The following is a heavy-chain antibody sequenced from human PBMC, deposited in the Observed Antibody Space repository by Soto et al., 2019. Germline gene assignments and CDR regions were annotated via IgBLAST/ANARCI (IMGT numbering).Heavy chain of an antibody. CDR2: IYYTGST. J-gene: IGHJ3*02. V-gene: IGHV4-30-4*01. D-gene: IGHD1-26*01. CDR3: ARDKWELPLDI. Sequence: QVQLQESGPGLVKPSQALSLTCTVSGGSMSSCDYYWSWIRQPPGKGLERVGSIYYTGSTYYNPSLKSRVTISVDTSKNQFSLRLSSVTAADMAVYYCARDKWELPLDIWGPGTMVTVSS. CDR1: GGSMSSCDYY.